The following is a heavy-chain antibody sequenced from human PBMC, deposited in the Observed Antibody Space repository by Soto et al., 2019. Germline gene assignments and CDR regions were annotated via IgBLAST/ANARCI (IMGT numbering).Heavy chain of an antibody. D-gene: IGHD6-13*01. V-gene: IGHV5-51*01. J-gene: IGHJ4*02. CDR3: ARLRQGSSWETFDY. CDR2: IYPEDSET. CDR1: GYSFTSYW. Sequence: PGESLKISCKGSGYSFTSYWIGWVRQMPGKGLEWIGIIYPEDSETRYSPSFQGLVTISVDKSISTAYLQWSSLKASDTAMYYCARLRQGSSWETFDYWGQGTLVTVSS.